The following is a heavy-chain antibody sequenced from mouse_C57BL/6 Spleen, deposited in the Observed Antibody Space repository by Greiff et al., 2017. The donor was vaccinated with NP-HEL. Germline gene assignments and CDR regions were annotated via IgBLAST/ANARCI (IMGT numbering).Heavy chain of an antibody. J-gene: IGHJ4*01. CDR1: GYTFTSYG. D-gene: IGHD2-10*02. CDR2: IYPRSGNT. Sequence: QVQLQQSGAELARPGASVKLSCKASGYTFTSYGISWVKQRTGQGLEWIGEIYPRSGNTYYNEKFKGKATLTADKSSSTAYMELRSLTSEDSAVYFCARAYGNYEGDAMDYWGQGTSVTVSS. CDR3: ARAYGNYEGDAMDY. V-gene: IGHV1-81*01.